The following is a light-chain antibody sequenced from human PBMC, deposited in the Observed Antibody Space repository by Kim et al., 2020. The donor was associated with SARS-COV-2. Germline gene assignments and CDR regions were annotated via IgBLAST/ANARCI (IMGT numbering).Light chain of an antibody. Sequence: SPGEGTTRSCRASQSVGISLASYRHTRGQPPRLLIYDAASRATGIHDRFSGSESETDFTLTIGSLESEDFADYYYQQHTRWPPAPSFGGGTKLEI. CDR2: DAA. CDR3: QQHTRWPPAPS. CDR1: QSVGIS. V-gene: IGKV3-11*01. J-gene: IGKJ4*01.